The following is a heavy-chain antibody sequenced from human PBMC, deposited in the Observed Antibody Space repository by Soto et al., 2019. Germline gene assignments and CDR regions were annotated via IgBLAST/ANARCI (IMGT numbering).Heavy chain of an antibody. J-gene: IGHJ4*02. V-gene: IGHV1-24*01. CDR3: ATTRWGYYDFWSGSKRPIDY. D-gene: IGHD3-3*01. CDR1: GYTLTELS. CDR2: FDPEDGET. Sequence: ASVKVSCKVSGYTLTELSMHWVRQAPGKGLEWMGGFDPEDGETIYAQKFQGRVTMTEDTSTDTAYMELSSLRSEDTAVYYCATTRWGYYDFWSGSKRPIDYWGQGTLVTVSS.